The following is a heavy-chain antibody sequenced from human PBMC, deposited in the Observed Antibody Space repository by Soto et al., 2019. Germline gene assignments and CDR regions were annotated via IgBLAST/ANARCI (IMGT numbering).Heavy chain of an antibody. V-gene: IGHV3-23*01. CDR1: GFTFRSYT. Sequence: EVQLLESGGGLVKPGGSLRLSCVGSGFTFRSYTMSWVRQAPGKGLEWVSGISDSGTSASYADSVKGRFTISRDNSKNTLYLDLKGLRAEDTAMYYCAKDADVLRNFDWSYYFGAWGQGAPVTVSS. CDR3: AKDADVLRNFDWSYYFGA. D-gene: IGHD3-9*01. J-gene: IGHJ5*02. CDR2: ISDSGTSA.